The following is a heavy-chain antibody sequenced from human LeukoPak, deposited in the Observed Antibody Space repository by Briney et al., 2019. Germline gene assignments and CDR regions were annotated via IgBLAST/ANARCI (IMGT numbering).Heavy chain of an antibody. V-gene: IGHV4-4*07. CDR1: GGSISGYY. D-gene: IGHD6-19*01. J-gene: IGHJ4*02. CDR3: ARALSRAAVAAPDY. CDR2: IYTSGST. Sequence: PSETLSLTCTVSGGSISGYYWSWIRQPAGKGLEWIGRIYTSGSTNYNPSLKSRVTISVDTSKNQFSLKLSSVTAADTAVYYCARALSRAAVAAPDYWGQGTLVTVFS.